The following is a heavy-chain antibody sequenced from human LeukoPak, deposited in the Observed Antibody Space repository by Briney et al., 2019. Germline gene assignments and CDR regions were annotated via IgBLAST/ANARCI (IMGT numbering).Heavy chain of an antibody. V-gene: IGHV3-74*01. CDR1: GFTFSSYG. D-gene: IGHD6-19*01. J-gene: IGHJ3*02. Sequence: GGSLRLSCAASGFTFSSYGMHWVRQAPGKGLVWVSRINSDGSSTIYADSVKGRFTISRDNAKNTLYLQMNSLRAEDTAVYYCARVVFLYSSGSHIFDAFDIWGQGTMVTVSS. CDR3: ARVVFLYSSGSHIFDAFDI. CDR2: INSDGSST.